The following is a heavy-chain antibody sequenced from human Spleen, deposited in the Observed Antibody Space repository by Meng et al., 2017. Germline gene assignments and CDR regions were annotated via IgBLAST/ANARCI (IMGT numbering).Heavy chain of an antibody. Sequence: ESLKISCTVSGGSISSSSYYWGWIRQPPGKGLEWIGSIYHSGSTYYNPSLKSRVTISVDTSKNQFSLKLSSVTAADTAVYYCARILGVVGATGVFDYWGQGTLVTVSS. D-gene: IGHD1-26*01. CDR1: GGSISSSSYY. CDR3: ARILGVVGATGVFDY. V-gene: IGHV4-39*07. J-gene: IGHJ4*02. CDR2: IYHSGST.